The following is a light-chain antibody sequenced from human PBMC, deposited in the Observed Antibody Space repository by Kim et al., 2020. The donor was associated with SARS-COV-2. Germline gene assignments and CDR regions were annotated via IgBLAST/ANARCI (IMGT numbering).Light chain of an antibody. CDR1: QGISNA. V-gene: IGKV1-9*01. CDR2: GAS. Sequence: DIQLTQSPSFLSASVGDRVTITCRASQGISNALAWYQQRPGKAPTLLIYGASTLRSGVPSRFSGSGSGAEFSLTISSLQAEDFATYFCQQSNSFPRTFGQGTRPEIK. CDR3: QQSNSFPRT. J-gene: IGKJ5*01.